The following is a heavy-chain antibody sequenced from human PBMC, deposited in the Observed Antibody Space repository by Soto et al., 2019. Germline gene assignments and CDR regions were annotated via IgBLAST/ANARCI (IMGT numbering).Heavy chain of an antibody. CDR2: VSAYNDHI. CDR3: ARGNYYDRRGYFSALDI. D-gene: IGHD3-22*01. V-gene: IGHV1-18*01. J-gene: IGHJ3*02. Sequence: QVLLVQSGGEVKKPGASVKVSCKASGYTFSSYGINWVRQAPGQGLEWLGWVSAYNDHIDYAQTLQGRVTMTTDKSTNTAYIALRSLRSDDTAVYCCARGNYYDRRGYFSALDIWGQGTMVTLSS. CDR1: GYTFSSYG.